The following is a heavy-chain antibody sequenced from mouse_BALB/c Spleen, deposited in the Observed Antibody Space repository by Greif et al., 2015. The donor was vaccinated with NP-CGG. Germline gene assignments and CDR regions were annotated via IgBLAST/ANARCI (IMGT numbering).Heavy chain of an antibody. CDR3: ARGYGSYWYYDV. CDR2: IAPGSGST. V-gene: IGHV1S41*01. CDR1: GYTFTSYW. J-gene: IGHJ1*01. D-gene: IGHD2-14*01. Sequence: DVVKPGASVKLSCKASGYTFTSYWINWIKQRPGQGLEWIGRIAPGSGSTYHNEMFKGKATLTVDTSSSTSYIQLSSLSSDDSAVYFCARGYGSYWYYDVWGAGTTLIVSS.